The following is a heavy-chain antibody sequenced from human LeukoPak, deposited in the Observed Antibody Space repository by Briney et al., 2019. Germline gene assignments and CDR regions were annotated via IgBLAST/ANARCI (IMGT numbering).Heavy chain of an antibody. V-gene: IGHV3-30-3*01. D-gene: IGHD1-20*01. J-gene: IGHJ3*02. CDR1: GFTFSSYA. CDR3: ARARSYNWNDFYAFDI. CDR2: ISYDGSNK. Sequence: GGSLRLSCAASGFTFSSYAMHWVRQAPGKGLEWVAVISYDGSNKYYVDSVKGRFTISRDNSKNTLYLQMNSLRAEDTAVYYCARARSYNWNDFYAFDIWGQGTMVTVSS.